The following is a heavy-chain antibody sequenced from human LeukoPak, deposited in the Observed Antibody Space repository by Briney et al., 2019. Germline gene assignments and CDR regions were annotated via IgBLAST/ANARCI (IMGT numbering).Heavy chain of an antibody. CDR3: TASPHPFDY. Sequence: GGSLRPSCAASGFTFSSYAMSWVRQAPGKGLEWVSAISGSGGRTYYADSVKGRFTISRDNSRNTLYLQMNSLRAEDTAVYYCTASPHPFDYWGQGTLVTVSS. CDR2: ISGSGGRT. CDR1: GFTFSSYA. V-gene: IGHV3-23*01. J-gene: IGHJ4*02. D-gene: IGHD5-18*01.